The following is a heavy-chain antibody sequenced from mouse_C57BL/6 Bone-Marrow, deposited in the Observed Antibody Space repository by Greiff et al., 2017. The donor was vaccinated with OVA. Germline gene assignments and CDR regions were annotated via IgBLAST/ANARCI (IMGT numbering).Heavy chain of an antibody. CDR3: ARRGDGYDDGGYYFDY. CDR1: DSEVFPIAY. J-gene: IGHJ2*01. Sequence: VQLQQSGSELRSPGSSVKLSCKDFDSEVFPIAYMSWVRQKPGHGFEWIGGILPSIGRTIYGEKFEDKATLDADTLSNTAYLELNSLTSEDSAIYYCARRGDGYDDGGYYFDYWGQGTTLTVSS. V-gene: IGHV15-2*01. D-gene: IGHD2-2*01. CDR2: ILPSIGRT.